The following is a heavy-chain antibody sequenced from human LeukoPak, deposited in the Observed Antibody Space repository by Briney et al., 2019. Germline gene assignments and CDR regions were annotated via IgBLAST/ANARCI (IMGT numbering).Heavy chain of an antibody. Sequence: GGSLRLSCTASGVTFNNFGVNWVRQAPGKGLEWVSYISGSSSTEDYADSVKGRFTISRDKAKNSVFLQMDSLRAADTAVYYCTVSFDFWGQGTLVTVSS. CDR2: ISGSSSTE. V-gene: IGHV3-48*01. D-gene: IGHD5/OR15-5a*01. CDR3: TVSFDF. CDR1: GVTFNNFG. J-gene: IGHJ4*02.